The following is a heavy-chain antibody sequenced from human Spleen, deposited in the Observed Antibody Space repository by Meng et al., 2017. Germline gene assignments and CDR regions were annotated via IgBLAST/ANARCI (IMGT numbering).Heavy chain of an antibody. D-gene: IGHD2-21*01. CDR2: IIPNSGDT. CDR3: VRDENISLGKLFGDY. CDR1: GYPFTAYY. V-gene: IGHV1-2*06. Sequence: QVQLVQPGAEVKEPGASVTVSCKPSGYPFTAYYIHWVRQAPGQGLEWMGHIIPNSGDTLYAPKFQGRVSMTADTSIGTAYVELSGLRSDDTAIYYCVRDENISLGKLFGDYWGQGTLVTVSS. J-gene: IGHJ4*02.